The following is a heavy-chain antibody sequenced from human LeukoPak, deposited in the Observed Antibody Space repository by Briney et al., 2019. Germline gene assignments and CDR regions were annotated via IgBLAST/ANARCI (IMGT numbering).Heavy chain of an antibody. J-gene: IGHJ4*02. CDR3: ARGLWFGESRPYYYDY. CDR2: VNGGST. V-gene: IGHV4-34*01. CDR1: GGSFSGYY. D-gene: IGHD3-10*01. Sequence: SETLSLTCAVYGGSFSGYYWSWLRQPPGKGLEWIGEVNGGSTNYNPSLKSRVTISVDTSMNQFSLKLSSVTAADTAEYYCARGLWFGESRPYYYDYWGQGNLVTAST.